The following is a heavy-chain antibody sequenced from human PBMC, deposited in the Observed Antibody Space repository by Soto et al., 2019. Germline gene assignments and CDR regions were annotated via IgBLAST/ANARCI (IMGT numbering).Heavy chain of an antibody. D-gene: IGHD4-17*01. CDR3: AKDLHGDPRPYYFAY. J-gene: IGHJ4*02. CDR1: GFTFSSYG. CDR2: ISYDGSNK. Sequence: QVQLVESGGGVVQPGRSLRLSCAASGFTFSSYGMHWVRQAPGKGLEWVAVISYDGSNKYYADSVKGRFTISRDNSKNTLYLQMNSLRAEDTAVYYCAKDLHGDPRPYYFAYWGQGTLVTVSS. V-gene: IGHV3-30*18.